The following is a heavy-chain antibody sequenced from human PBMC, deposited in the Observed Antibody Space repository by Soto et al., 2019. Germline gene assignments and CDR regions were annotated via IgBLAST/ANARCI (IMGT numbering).Heavy chain of an antibody. CDR1: GGTFSSYT. CDR3: AREKQYYAILTGYSYYFDY. D-gene: IGHD3-9*01. CDR2: IIPILGIA. Sequence: QVQLVQSGAEVKKPGSSVKVSCKASGGTFSSYTISWVRQAPGQGLEWMGRIIPILGIANYAQKFQGRVTLTADKPTSTAYMELRSLRSEDTAVYYCAREKQYYAILTGYSYYFDYWGQGTLVTVSS. V-gene: IGHV1-69*08. J-gene: IGHJ4*02.